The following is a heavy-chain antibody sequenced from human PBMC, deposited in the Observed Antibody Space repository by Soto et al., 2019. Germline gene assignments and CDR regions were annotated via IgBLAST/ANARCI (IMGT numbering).Heavy chain of an antibody. CDR1: GFTFSSYA. CDR3: ARGAGSYYSVVYYFDY. Sequence: GGSLRLSCAASGFTFSSYAMSWVRQAPGKGLEWVSAISGSGGSTYYADSVKGRFTISRDNSKNTLYLQMNSLRAEDTAVYYCARGAGSYYSVVYYFDYWGQGTLVTVSS. J-gene: IGHJ4*02. D-gene: IGHD3-10*01. V-gene: IGHV3-23*01. CDR2: ISGSGGST.